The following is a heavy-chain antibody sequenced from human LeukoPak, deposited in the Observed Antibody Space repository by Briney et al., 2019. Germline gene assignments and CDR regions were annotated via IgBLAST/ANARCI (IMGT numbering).Heavy chain of an antibody. CDR2: ISYDGSNK. CDR3: AKVRAWYQPLYAFDY. CDR1: GFTFTSYA. D-gene: IGHD2-2*02. J-gene: IGHJ4*02. V-gene: IGHV3-30*18. Sequence: GGSLRLSCAASGFTFTSYAMSWVRQAPGKGLEWVAVISYDGSNKYYADSVKGRFTISRDNSKNTLYLQMNSLRAEDTAVYYCAKVRAWYQPLYAFDYWGQGTLVTVSS.